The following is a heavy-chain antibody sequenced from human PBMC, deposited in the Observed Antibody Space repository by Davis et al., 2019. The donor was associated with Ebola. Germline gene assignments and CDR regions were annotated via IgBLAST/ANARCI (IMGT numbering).Heavy chain of an antibody. V-gene: IGHV3-53*05. CDR2: IYSGGST. D-gene: IGHD3-3*01. CDR3: ARSRVTIFGVVIDFEY. Sequence: GESLKISCAASGFTVSSNYMSWVRQAPGKGLEWVSVIYSGGSTYYADSVKGRFTISRDNSKNTMYLQMKSLRADDTAVYYCARSRVTIFGVVIDFEYWGQGTLVTVSS. J-gene: IGHJ4*02. CDR1: GFTVSSNY.